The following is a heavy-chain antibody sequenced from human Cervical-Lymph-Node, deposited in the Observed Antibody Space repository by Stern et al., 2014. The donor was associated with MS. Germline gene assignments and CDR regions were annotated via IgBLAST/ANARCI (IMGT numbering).Heavy chain of an antibody. CDR2: ITGSSSYI. Sequence: EVQLVESGGGLVKPGGSLRLSCAASGFTFSSYSMNWVRQAPGKGLEWVSSITGSSSYIYYADSVKGRFTISRDNAKNSLYLQMNSLRAEDTAVYYCARGGSLFSYGSTRNYYFDYWGQGTLVTVSS. J-gene: IGHJ4*02. V-gene: IGHV3-21*01. CDR3: ARGGSLFSYGSTRNYYFDY. D-gene: IGHD5-18*01. CDR1: GFTFSSYS.